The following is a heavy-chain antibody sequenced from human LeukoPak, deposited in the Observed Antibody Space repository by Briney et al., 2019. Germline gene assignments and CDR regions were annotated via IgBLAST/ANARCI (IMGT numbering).Heavy chain of an antibody. V-gene: IGHV3-21*01. J-gene: IGHJ6*03. CDR3: AKGHGWEASYYYYYMDV. Sequence: PGGSLRLSCAASGFTFNSYSMNWVRQAPGKGLEWVSSISGSNSYIYYAGSMKGRFTISRDNSKNTLYLKMNSLRAEDTAVYYCAKGHGWEASYYYYYMDVWGKGTTVTISS. CDR1: GFTFNSYS. D-gene: IGHD1-26*01. CDR2: ISGSNSYI.